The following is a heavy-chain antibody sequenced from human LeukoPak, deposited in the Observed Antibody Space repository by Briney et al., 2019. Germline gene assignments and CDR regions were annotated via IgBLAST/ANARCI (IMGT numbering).Heavy chain of an antibody. CDR2: IIPILGIA. CDR3: ARGYWSNQLPPPDY. Sequence: SVKVSCKASGGTFSSCAISWVRQAPGQGLEWMGRIIPILGIANYAQKFQGRVTITADKSTSTAYMELSSLRSEDTAVYYCARGYWSNQLPPPDYWGQGTLVTVSS. V-gene: IGHV1-69*04. CDR1: GGTFSSCA. D-gene: IGHD2-2*01. J-gene: IGHJ4*02.